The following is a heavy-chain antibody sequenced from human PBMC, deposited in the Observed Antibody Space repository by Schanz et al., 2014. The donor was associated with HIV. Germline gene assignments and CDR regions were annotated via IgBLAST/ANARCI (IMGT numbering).Heavy chain of an antibody. D-gene: IGHD5-12*01. Sequence: QVKLVQSGAEVKKPGSSVKVSCKASGYTFTSYGINWVRQAPGQGLEWMGWISAYNGNTNYAQKLQGRVTMTTDTPTSTAYMALRSLRSADTAVYYCARGAAEMATMTPWRYWGQGTLVTVSS. CDR1: GYTFTSYG. J-gene: IGHJ4*02. CDR3: ARGAAEMATMTPWRY. V-gene: IGHV1-18*01. CDR2: ISAYNGNT.